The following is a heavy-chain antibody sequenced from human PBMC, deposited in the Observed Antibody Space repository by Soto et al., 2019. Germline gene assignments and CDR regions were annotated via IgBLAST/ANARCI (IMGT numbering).Heavy chain of an antibody. CDR1: GYRFTSYW. CDR3: ARHFDSGGYFPDY. Sequence: PGDSLKISCKASGYRFTSYWIAWVRQMPGKGLEWVGIIYPDDSDIKYSPSFQGQVTISADRSNSIAYLQWGSLKASDTAIYFCARHFDSGGYFPDYWGQGTQVTVSS. D-gene: IGHD3-22*01. J-gene: IGHJ4*02. V-gene: IGHV5-51*01. CDR2: IYPDDSDI.